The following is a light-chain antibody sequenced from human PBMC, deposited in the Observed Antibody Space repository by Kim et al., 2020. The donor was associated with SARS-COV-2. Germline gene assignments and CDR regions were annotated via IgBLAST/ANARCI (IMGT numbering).Light chain of an antibody. V-gene: IGKV3-15*01. Sequence: EIVMTQSPATLSVFPGGRATLSCRASQSVKTNLAWYQQRPGQAPRLLIYGASTRATGVTARFTGSGSGTEFTLTISSLQSEDIGVYYCQQYSNWPRTFGLGTKVDIK. J-gene: IGKJ1*01. CDR2: GAS. CDR3: QQYSNWPRT. CDR1: QSVKTN.